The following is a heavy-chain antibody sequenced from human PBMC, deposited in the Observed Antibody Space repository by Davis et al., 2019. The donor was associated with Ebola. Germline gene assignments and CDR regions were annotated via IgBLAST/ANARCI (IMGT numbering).Heavy chain of an antibody. V-gene: IGHV4-59*01. CDR3: ARGKRVEMATMRSYYYGMDV. CDR2: IYYSGST. CDR1: GGSFSGYY. J-gene: IGHJ6*02. D-gene: IGHD5-24*01. Sequence: MPSETLSLTCAVYGGSFSGYYWSWIRQPPGKGLEWIGYIYYSGSTNYNPSLKSRVTISVDTSKNQFSLKLSSVTAADTAVYYCARGKRVEMATMRSYYYGMDVWGQGTTVTVSS.